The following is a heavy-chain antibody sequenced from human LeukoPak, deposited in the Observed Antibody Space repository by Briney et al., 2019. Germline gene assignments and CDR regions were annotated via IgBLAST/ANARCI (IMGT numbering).Heavy chain of an antibody. J-gene: IGHJ4*02. CDR1: SGSISTSNYY. D-gene: IGHD4-17*01. Sequence: PSETLSLTCTVSSGSISTSNYYWSWIRQPPGKGLEWIGEINHSGSTNYNPSLKSRVTISVDTSKNQFSLKLSSVTAADTAVYYCARGVDGDYEDYWGQGTLVTVSS. CDR2: INHSGST. CDR3: ARGVDGDYEDY. V-gene: IGHV4-39*07.